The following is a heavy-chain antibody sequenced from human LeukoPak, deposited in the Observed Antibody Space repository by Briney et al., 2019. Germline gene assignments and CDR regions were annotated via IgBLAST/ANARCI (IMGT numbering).Heavy chain of an antibody. Sequence: SETLSLTCTVSGGSISNYYWSWIRQPPGKGLEWIGYIYYSGSTYNPSLKSRVTISVDTSKNQFYLKLSSVTGADTAVYYCARGGWYSHLWGQGALVTVSS. J-gene: IGHJ5*02. CDR2: IYYSGST. CDR3: ARGGWYSHL. V-gene: IGHV4-59*01. CDR1: GGSISNYY. D-gene: IGHD6-19*01.